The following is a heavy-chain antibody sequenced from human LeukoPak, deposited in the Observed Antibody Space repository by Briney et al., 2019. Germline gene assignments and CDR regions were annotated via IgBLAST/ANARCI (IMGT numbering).Heavy chain of an antibody. CDR3: ARAPTLWFNWFDP. V-gene: IGHV1-69*01. Sequence: GGSLRLSCAASGFTFSSYAISWVRQAPGQGLEWMGGIIPIFGTANYAQKFQGRVTITADESTSTAYMELSSLRSEDTAVYYCARAPTLWFNWFDPWGQGTLVTVSS. D-gene: IGHD3-10*01. CDR2: IIPIFGTA. J-gene: IGHJ5*02. CDR1: GFTFSSYA.